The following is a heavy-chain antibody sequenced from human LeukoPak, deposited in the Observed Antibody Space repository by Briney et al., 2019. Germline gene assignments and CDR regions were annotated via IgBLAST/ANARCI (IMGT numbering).Heavy chain of an antibody. J-gene: IGHJ3*02. Sequence: GGSLRLSCAVSGSTFSSYWMTWVRQAPGKGLEWVAKIREDGSEKYYVDSVKGRFTVSRDNVKNSLFLQMNSLRAEDTAAYYCARLHSAVYYGDAFDIWGQGTMVTVSS. V-gene: IGHV3-7*03. CDR2: IREDGSEK. D-gene: IGHD3-10*01. CDR1: GSTFSSYW. CDR3: ARLHSAVYYGDAFDI.